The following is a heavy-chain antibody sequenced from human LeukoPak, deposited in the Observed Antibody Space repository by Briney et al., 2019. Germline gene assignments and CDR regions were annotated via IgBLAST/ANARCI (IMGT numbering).Heavy chain of an antibody. CDR3: ARGQGTTRPPSFDY. CDR1: GYTFTSYD. Sequence: ASVKVSCKASGYTFTSYDTNWVRQATGQGLEWMGWMNPNSGNTGYAQKFQGRVTMTRNTSISTAYMELSSLRSEDTAVYYCARGQGTTRPPSFDYWGHGTLVTVSS. J-gene: IGHJ4*01. CDR2: MNPNSGNT. D-gene: IGHD4-17*01. V-gene: IGHV1-8*01.